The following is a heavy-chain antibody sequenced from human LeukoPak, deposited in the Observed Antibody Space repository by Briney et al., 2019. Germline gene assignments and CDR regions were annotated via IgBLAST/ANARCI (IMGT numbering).Heavy chain of an antibody. D-gene: IGHD3-3*01. V-gene: IGHV1-18*01. CDR2: ISAYNGNT. Sequence: ASVKVSCKASGYTFTSYGISWVRQAPGQGLEWMGWISAYNGNTNYAQKLQGRVTMTTDTSTSTAYMELRSLRSDDTAVYYCARARPSAYDFWSGPGGNWFDPWGKGTLVTVSS. CDR3: ARARPSAYDFWSGPGGNWFDP. CDR1: GYTFTSYG. J-gene: IGHJ5*02.